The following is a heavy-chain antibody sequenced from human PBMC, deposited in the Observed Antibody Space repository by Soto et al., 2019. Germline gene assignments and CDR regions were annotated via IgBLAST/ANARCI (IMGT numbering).Heavy chain of an antibody. J-gene: IGHJ4*02. Sequence: QVQLVQSGAEVKKPGASVKVSCKASGYTFTSYGISWVRQAPGQGLEWMGWISAYNGNTNYAQKTQGRVTMTTHTSTSTGYMELRSLRSDDTAVYYFARDIDTAMVGGGFFDYWGQGTLVTVSS. CDR1: GYTFTSYG. D-gene: IGHD5-18*01. CDR3: ARDIDTAMVGGGFFDY. CDR2: ISAYNGNT. V-gene: IGHV1-18*01.